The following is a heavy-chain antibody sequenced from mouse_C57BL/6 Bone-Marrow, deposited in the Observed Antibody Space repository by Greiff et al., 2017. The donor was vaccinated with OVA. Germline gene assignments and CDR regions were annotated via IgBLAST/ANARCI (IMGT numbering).Heavy chain of an antibody. Sequence: EVQLQQSGPGLVKPSQSLSLTCSVTGYSITSGYYWNWIRQFPGNKLEWMGYISYDGSNNYNPSLKNRISITRDTSKNQFFLKLNSVTTEDTATDYCARWHDGYYVDYWGQGTTLTVSS. D-gene: IGHD2-3*01. CDR3: ARWHDGYYVDY. V-gene: IGHV3-6*01. J-gene: IGHJ2*01. CDR1: GYSITSGYY. CDR2: ISYDGSN.